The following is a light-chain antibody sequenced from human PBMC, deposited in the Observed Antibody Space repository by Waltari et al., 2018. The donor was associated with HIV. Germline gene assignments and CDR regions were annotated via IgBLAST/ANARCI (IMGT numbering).Light chain of an antibody. CDR3: HQSSSLPHT. CDR1: QSIGSS. V-gene: IGKV6-21*01. Sequence: EIELTQSPDFQSVTPKEKVNITCRASQSIGSSLHWYQQKPDQSPKLLIKYASKSCSGVPSIFSGSGSGTDFTLTIDSLEAGDAATYYCHQSSSLPHTFGQGTKLEIK. CDR2: YAS. J-gene: IGKJ2*01.